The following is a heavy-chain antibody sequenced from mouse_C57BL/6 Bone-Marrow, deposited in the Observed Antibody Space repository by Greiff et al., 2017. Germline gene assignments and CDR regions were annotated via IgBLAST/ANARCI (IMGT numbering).Heavy chain of an antibody. J-gene: IGHJ2*01. CDR1: GYTFTSYW. V-gene: IGHV1-69*01. Sequence: VQLQQPGAELVMPGASVKLSCKASGYTFTSYWMHWVKQRPGQGLEWIGEIDPSDSYTNYNQKFKGKSTLTVDKSASTAYLQLSSLTSEDSAVYYCARRLLPSYFDYWGQGTTLTVSS. CDR3: ARRLLPSYFDY. CDR2: IDPSDSYT.